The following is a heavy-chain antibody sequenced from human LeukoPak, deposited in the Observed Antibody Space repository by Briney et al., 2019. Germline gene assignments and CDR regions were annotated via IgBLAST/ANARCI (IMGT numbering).Heavy chain of an antibody. V-gene: IGHV1-69*05. CDR3: AWSYCSSTSCYPNPPYYFGY. CDR1: GGTFSSYA. J-gene: IGHJ4*02. D-gene: IGHD2-2*01. Sequence: SVKVSCKASGGTFSSYAISWVRQAPGQGLEWMGGIIPIFGTANYAQKFQGRVTITTDESTSTAYMELSSLRSEDTAVYYCAWSYCSSTSCYPNPPYYFGYWGQGTLVTVSS. CDR2: IIPIFGTA.